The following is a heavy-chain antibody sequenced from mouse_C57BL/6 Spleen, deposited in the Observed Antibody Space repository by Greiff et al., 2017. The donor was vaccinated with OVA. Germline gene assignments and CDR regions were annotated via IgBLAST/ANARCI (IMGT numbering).Heavy chain of an antibody. V-gene: IGHV8-8*01. Sequence: QVTLKVSGPGILQPSQTLSLPCSFSGFSLSTFGMGVGWIRQPSGKGLEWLAHIWWDDDKYYNPALKSRLTISKDTSKNQVFLTIANVDTADTATYYCARIDYYGSSDWYFGGWGTGTTVTVSS. CDR3: ARIDYYGSSDWYFGG. D-gene: IGHD1-1*01. CDR1: GFSLSTFGMG. CDR2: IWWDDDK. J-gene: IGHJ1*03.